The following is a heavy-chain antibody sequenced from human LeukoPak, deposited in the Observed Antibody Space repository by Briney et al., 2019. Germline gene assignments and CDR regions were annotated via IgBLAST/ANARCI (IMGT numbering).Heavy chain of an antibody. J-gene: IGHJ4*02. CDR2: ISAYNGNT. CDR1: GYTFTGYY. V-gene: IGHV1-18*04. D-gene: IGHD3-10*01. CDR3: ARERYYYGSGSTQDY. Sequence: ASVKVSCKASGYTFTGYYMHWVRQAPGQGLEWMGWISAYNGNTNYAQKLQGRVTMTEDTSTDTAYMELSRLRSEDTAVYYCARERYYYGSGSTQDYWGQGTLVTVSS.